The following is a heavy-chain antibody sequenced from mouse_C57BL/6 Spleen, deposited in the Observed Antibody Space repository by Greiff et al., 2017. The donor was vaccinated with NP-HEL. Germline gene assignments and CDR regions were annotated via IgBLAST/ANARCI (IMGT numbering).Heavy chain of an antibody. J-gene: IGHJ4*01. V-gene: IGHV7-3*01. Sequence: EVMLVESGGGLVQPGGSLSLSCAASGFTFTDYYMSWVRQPPGKALEWLGFIRNKANGYTTEYSASVKGRFTISRDNSQSILYLQMNALRAEDSATYYCARSSIPYPENYAMDYWGQGTSVTVSS. CDR1: GFTFTDYY. CDR3: ARSSIPYPENYAMDY. CDR2: IRNKANGYTT. D-gene: IGHD2-10*01.